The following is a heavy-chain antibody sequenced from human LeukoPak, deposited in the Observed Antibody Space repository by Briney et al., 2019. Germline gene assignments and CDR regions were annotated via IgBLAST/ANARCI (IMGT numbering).Heavy chain of an antibody. V-gene: IGHV3-23*01. CDR3: AKEVAAAGTIDY. Sequence: PGGSLRLSCAASGFTFSSYAMSWVRQAPGKRLEWVSAISGSGGSTYYADSVKGRFTISRDNSKNTLYPQMNSLRAEDTAVYYCAKEVAAAGTIDYWGQGTLGTVSS. J-gene: IGHJ4*02. CDR2: ISGSGGST. D-gene: IGHD6-13*01. CDR1: GFTFSSYA.